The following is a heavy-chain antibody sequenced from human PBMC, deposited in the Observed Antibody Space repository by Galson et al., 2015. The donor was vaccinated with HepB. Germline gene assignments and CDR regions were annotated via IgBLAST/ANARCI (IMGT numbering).Heavy chain of an antibody. CDR1: GFTFSSYG. Sequence: SLRLSCAASGFTFSSYGMHWVRQAPGKGLEWVAVISYDGSNKYYADSVKGRFTISRDNSKNTLYLQMNSLRAEDTAVYYCAKDPWEGGSSWYPHYWGQGTLVTVSS. D-gene: IGHD6-13*01. CDR3: AKDPWEGGSSWYPHY. CDR2: ISYDGSNK. J-gene: IGHJ4*02. V-gene: IGHV3-30*18.